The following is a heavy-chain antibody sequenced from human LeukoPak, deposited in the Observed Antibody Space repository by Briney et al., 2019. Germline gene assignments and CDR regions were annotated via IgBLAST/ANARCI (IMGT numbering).Heavy chain of an antibody. CDR1: GFTVSDNY. V-gene: IGHV3-66*01. CDR3: ARDAPQVPAAGVLAS. D-gene: IGHD2-2*01. J-gene: IGHJ5*02. Sequence: GGSVRLSCAASGFTVSDNYMSWVRQAPGKGLEWVSVMYSRGDTYYTNSVKRRFTFSRDISKNTLYLQMNGLRPEHTAMYYCARDAPQVPAAGVLASWGQGTLVIVSS. CDR2: MYSRGDT.